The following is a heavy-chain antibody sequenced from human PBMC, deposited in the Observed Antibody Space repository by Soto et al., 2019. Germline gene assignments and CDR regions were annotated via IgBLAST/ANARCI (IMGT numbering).Heavy chain of an antibody. V-gene: IGHV4-4*07. J-gene: IGHJ6*02. CDR3: AREKDYYFNAMDV. CDR1: GGSINSHY. CDR2: IYSTVST. Sequence: SETLSLTCTVSGGSINSHYWTWIRQPAGKGLEWIGRIYSTVSTNYNPSLESRVTMSVDTSKNQFSLKLRSVTAADTAVYFCAREKDYYFNAMDVWGQGTTVTVSS.